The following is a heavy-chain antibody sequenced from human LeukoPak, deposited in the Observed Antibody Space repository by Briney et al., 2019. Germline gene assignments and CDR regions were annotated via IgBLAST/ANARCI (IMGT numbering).Heavy chain of an antibody. CDR3: AKSGLNRFDY. Sequence: PGGSLRLSCTASGFTFSSYEMNWVRQAPGKGLEWVSYIRSDGSTIFYADSVKGRFTISRDNSKNTLYLQMNSLRAEDTAVYYCAKSGLNRFDYWGQGTLVTVSS. CDR1: GFTFSSYE. D-gene: IGHD2-15*01. CDR2: IRSDGSTI. J-gene: IGHJ4*02. V-gene: IGHV3-48*03.